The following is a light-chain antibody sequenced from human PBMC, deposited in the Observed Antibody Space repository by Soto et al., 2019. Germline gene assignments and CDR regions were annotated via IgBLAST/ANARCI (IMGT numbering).Light chain of an antibody. V-gene: IGLV2-14*01. J-gene: IGLJ1*01. CDR3: NSHTISNNRV. Sequence: QSVLTQPASESGSPGQSITISCTGTSSDVGAYNHVSWYQHHPGKAPKLMIYDVSNRPSGVSNRFSGSKSGYTASLTISGLLAEDEADYSCNSHTISNNRVFGTGTKVTVL. CDR1: SSDVGAYNH. CDR2: DVS.